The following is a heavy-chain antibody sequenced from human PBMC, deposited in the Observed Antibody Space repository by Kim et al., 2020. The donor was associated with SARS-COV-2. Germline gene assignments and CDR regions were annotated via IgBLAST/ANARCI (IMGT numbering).Heavy chain of an antibody. D-gene: IGHD3-22*01. J-gene: IGHJ4*02. CDR3: ARVLLNSYVSSATWDF. CDR2: IYSGGTT. CDR1: GFTVSSNY. V-gene: IGHV3-66*01. Sequence: GGSLRLSCEASGFTVSSNYMSWVRQAPGKGLEWVSVIYSGGTTYTPASVKARFTIPRDNSKNTLYLQMNSLRAEDTAVYYCARVLLNSYVSSATWDFWGQGTLVTVSS.